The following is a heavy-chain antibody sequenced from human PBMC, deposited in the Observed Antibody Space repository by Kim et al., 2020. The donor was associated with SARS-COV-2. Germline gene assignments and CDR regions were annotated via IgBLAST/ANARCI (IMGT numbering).Heavy chain of an antibody. Sequence: GGSLRLSCAASGFTFEDYTMRWVRQAPGKGLEWVSLNSWDGGGTYYADSVKGRFTISRDNSKNSLYLQMNSLRTEDTALYYCAKDIRGYVSSGYYSRANGLDGWGQGTTVTVSS. CDR3: AKDIRGYVSSGYYSRANGLDG. V-gene: IGHV3-43*01. D-gene: IGHD3-22*01. CDR2: NSWDGGGT. J-gene: IGHJ6*01. CDR1: GFTFEDYT.